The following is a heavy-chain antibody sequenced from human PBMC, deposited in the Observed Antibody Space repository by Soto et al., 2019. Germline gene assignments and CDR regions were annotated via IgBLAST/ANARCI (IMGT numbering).Heavy chain of an antibody. CDR1: GGSITGAYY. CDR3: ARVRDSFGLDV. V-gene: IGHV4-31*03. Sequence: SETLSLTCNVSGGSITGAYYWNWIRQHPGKGLEWIGSIHYRGSTYYNPSLKTRITISLDRSNNQFSLKLSSLTAADTAVYYCARVRDSFGLDVWGQGTTATVSS. CDR2: IHYRGST. J-gene: IGHJ6*02. D-gene: IGHD2-15*01.